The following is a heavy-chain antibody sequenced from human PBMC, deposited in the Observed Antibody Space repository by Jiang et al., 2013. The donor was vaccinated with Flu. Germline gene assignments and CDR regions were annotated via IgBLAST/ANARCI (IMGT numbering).Heavy chain of an antibody. Sequence: PSQTLSLICTVSGDSISSGDYYWSWSPPAPREGPGVDWVHLLQWEHLLQPSLKSRVTISVDMSKNQFSLKLSSVTAADTAVYYCARGGSSWAATVDYWGQGILVTVSS. CDR1: GDSISSGDYY. J-gene: IGHJ4*02. D-gene: IGHD6-13*01. CDR2: LLQWEH. CDR3: ARGGSSWAATVDY. V-gene: IGHV4-30-4*01.